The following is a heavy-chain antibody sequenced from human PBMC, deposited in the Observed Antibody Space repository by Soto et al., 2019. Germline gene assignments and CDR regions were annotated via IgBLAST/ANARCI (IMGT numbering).Heavy chain of an antibody. CDR1: GFTFSDYW. CDR3: VLSGYNGGWYPKHYYFNY. V-gene: IGHV3-7*05. Sequence: EVQLVESGGGLVQPGGSLRLSCAASGFTFSDYWMSWVRQAPGKGLEWVANIKKDGSDKNYVDSVKGRFTISRDNAKNSLYLQMNSLRAEDTAVYYCVLSGYNGGWYPKHYYFNYWGQGTLVTVSS. D-gene: IGHD6-19*01. J-gene: IGHJ4*02. CDR2: IKKDGSDK.